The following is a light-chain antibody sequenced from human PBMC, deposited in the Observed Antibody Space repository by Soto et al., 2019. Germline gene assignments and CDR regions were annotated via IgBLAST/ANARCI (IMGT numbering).Light chain of an antibody. CDR2: WAS. V-gene: IGKV4-1*01. Sequence: DIVMTQSPDSLAVSLGERATINCKSSQSVLSSSNNKNYLTWYQQKLGQPPKLLIYWASTRESGVPDRFSGSGSGAYFTLTISSLQAEDVAVYYCQQYYNSPWTFGQGTTVEIK. CDR3: QQYYNSPWT. J-gene: IGKJ1*01. CDR1: QSVLSSSNNKNY.